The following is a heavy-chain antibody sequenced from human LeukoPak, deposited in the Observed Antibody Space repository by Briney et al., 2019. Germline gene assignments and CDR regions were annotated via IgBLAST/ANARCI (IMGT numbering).Heavy chain of an antibody. D-gene: IGHD1-14*01. CDR3: ASDPGYRTLEYYFDY. V-gene: IGHV3-64*01. Sequence: GGSLRLSCAASGFTFSSYAMHWVRQAPGKGLEYVSAISSNGGSTYYANSVKGRFTISRDNSKNTLYLQMNSLRAEDTAVYYCASDPGYRTLEYYFDYWGQGTLVTVSS. CDR2: ISSNGGST. CDR1: GFTFSSYA. J-gene: IGHJ4*02.